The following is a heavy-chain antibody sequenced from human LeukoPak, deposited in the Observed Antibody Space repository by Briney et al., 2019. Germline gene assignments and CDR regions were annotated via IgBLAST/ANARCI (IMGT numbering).Heavy chain of an antibody. D-gene: IGHD4-17*01. V-gene: IGHV4-59*01. CDR1: GASISSYY. CDR3: ARENYGDYQTDNWFDP. Sequence: PSETLSLTCTVSGASISSYYWSWIRQPPGKGLEWIGYIYYSGSTNYNPSLKSRVTISVDTSKNQFSLKLSSVTAADTAVYYCARENYGDYQTDNWFDPWGQGTLVTVSS. J-gene: IGHJ5*02. CDR2: IYYSGST.